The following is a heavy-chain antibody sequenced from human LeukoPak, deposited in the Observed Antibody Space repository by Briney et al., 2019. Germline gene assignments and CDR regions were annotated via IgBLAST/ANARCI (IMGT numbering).Heavy chain of an antibody. CDR1: GYTCTIYA. CDR3: ARAIGSSGDDAFDI. V-gene: IGHV1-3*01. CDR2: INAGNGNT. Sequence: ASVTVSCTASGYTCTIYAMHWVRQAPGQRVEWMGWINAGNGNTKYSQKFQGRVTITRDTSASTAYMELSSLRSQDTAVYYCARAIGSSGDDAFDISGQATMLPVYS. J-gene: IGHJ3*02. D-gene: IGHD6-13*01.